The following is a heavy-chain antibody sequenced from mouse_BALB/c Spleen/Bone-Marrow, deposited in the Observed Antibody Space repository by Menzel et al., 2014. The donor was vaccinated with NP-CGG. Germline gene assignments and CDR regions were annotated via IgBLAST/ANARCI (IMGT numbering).Heavy chain of an antibody. J-gene: IGHJ2*01. Sequence: VHLVESGPELVKPGASVKISCKASGYTFTDYYINWVKQKPGQGLEWIGWIYPGSGNTKYNEKFKGKATLTVDTSSSTAYMQLSSLTSEDTAVYFCARRVYYGNYFDYWGQGTTLTVSS. V-gene: IGHV1-84*02. CDR1: GYTFTDYY. CDR3: ARRVYYGNYFDY. CDR2: IYPGSGNT. D-gene: IGHD2-1*01.